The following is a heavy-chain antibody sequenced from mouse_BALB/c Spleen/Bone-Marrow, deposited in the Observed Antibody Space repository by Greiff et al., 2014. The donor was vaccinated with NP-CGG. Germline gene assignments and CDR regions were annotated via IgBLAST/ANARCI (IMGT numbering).Heavy chain of an antibody. D-gene: IGHD2-4*01. CDR2: ISYSGNT. J-gene: IGHJ2*01. V-gene: IGHV3-2*02. CDR3: ARYDYDGVDY. CDR1: GYSITSDYA. Sequence: ESGPGLVKPSQSLSLTCTVTGYSITSDYAWNWIRQFPGNKLEWMGYISYSGNTSYNSSLKSRISITRDTSKNQFFLQLNSVTTEDTATYYCARYDYDGVDYWGQGTTLIVSS.